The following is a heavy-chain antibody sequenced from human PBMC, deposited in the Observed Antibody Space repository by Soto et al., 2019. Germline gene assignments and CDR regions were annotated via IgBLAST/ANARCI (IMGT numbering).Heavy chain of an antibody. CDR2: IYYSGST. CDR1: GGSISSSSYY. Sequence: SETLSLTCTVSGGSISSSSYYWGWIRQPPGKGLEWIGSIYYSGSTYYNPSLKSRVTISVDTSKNQFSLKLSSVTAADTAVYYCARLLRHNYYGMDVWGQGTTVT. V-gene: IGHV4-39*01. D-gene: IGHD5-12*01. CDR3: ARLLRHNYYGMDV. J-gene: IGHJ6*02.